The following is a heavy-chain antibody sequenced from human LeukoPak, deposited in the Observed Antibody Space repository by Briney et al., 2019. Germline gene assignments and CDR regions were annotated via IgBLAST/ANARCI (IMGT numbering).Heavy chain of an antibody. V-gene: IGHV3-23*01. D-gene: IGHD3-22*01. Sequence: GGSLRLSCAASGFTFSSYALSWVRQAPGKGLEWVSAISGSGFSTYYADSVKGRFTISSDNSKNTLYLQMNSLRAEDTAVYYCAKDPSQFYYDSGASFDYWGQGTLVTVSS. CDR1: GFTFSSYA. CDR3: AKDPSQFYYDSGASFDY. CDR2: ISGSGFST. J-gene: IGHJ4*02.